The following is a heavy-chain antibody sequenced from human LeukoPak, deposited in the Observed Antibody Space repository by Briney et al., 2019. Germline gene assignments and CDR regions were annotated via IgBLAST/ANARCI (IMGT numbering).Heavy chain of an antibody. CDR3: AREFEVGASHFDY. V-gene: IGHV3-21*01. CDR1: GFISITYS. Sequence: GGSLRLSCAASGFISITYSMNWVRQAPGKGLEWVSCITSSSDIYYAESVKGRFTISRDNAKNSLYLQMNSLRAEDTAVYYCAREFEVGASHFDYWGQGTLVTVSS. D-gene: IGHD1-26*01. CDR2: ITSSSDI. J-gene: IGHJ4*02.